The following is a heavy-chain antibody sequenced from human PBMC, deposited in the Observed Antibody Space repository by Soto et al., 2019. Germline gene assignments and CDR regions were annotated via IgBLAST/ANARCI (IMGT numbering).Heavy chain of an antibody. J-gene: IGHJ4*02. CDR2: ISWNSGSI. CDR1: GFTFDDYA. Sequence: GGSLRLSCAASGFTFDDYAMHWVRQAPGKGLEWVSGISWNSGSIGYADSVKGRFTISRDNAKNSLYLQMNSLRAEDTALYYCALGYCSSTSCFPFDYRGQRTLVTVSS. V-gene: IGHV3-9*01. CDR3: ALGYCSSTSCFPFDY. D-gene: IGHD2-2*01.